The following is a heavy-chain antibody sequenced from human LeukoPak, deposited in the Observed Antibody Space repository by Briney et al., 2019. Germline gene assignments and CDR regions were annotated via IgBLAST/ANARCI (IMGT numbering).Heavy chain of an antibody. CDR3: AGGPCSSTSCYVD. V-gene: IGHV4-61*02. J-gene: IGHJ1*01. CDR1: GGSISSGSYY. Sequence: PSQTLSLTCTVSGGSISSGSYYWSWIRQPAGKGLEWIGRIYTSGSTNYNPSLKSRVTISVDTSKNQFSLKLSSVTAVDTAVYYCAGGPCSSTSCYVDWGQGTLVTVSS. D-gene: IGHD2-2*01. CDR2: IYTSGST.